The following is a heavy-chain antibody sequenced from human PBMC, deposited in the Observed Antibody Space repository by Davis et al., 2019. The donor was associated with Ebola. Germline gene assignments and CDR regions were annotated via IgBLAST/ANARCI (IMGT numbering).Heavy chain of an antibody. J-gene: IGHJ6*04. CDR3: ARAQYYYGSGTPMDV. CDR2: IYYSGST. Sequence: MPSETLSLTCTVSGGSISSSSYYWGWIRQPPGKGLEWIGSIYYSGSTYYKPALMSRVTISLDRSTNQFSLKLRSVTAADTAVYYCARAQYYYGSGTPMDVWGKGTTVTVSS. D-gene: IGHD3-10*01. V-gene: IGHV4-39*07. CDR1: GGSISSSSYY.